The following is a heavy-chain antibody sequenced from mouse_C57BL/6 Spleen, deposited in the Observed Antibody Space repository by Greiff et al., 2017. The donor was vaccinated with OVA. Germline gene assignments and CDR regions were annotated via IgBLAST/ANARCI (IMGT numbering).Heavy chain of an antibody. CDR3: ARADYYGPFDY. CDR2: ISYDGSN. D-gene: IGHD1-1*01. Sequence: EVQLVESGPGLVKPSPSLSLTCSVTGYSITSGYYWNWIRQFPGNKLEWMGYISYDGSNNYNPSLKNRISITRDTSKNQFFLKLNSVTTEDTATYYCARADYYGPFDYWGQGTTLTVSS. J-gene: IGHJ2*01. V-gene: IGHV3-6*01. CDR1: GYSITSGYY.